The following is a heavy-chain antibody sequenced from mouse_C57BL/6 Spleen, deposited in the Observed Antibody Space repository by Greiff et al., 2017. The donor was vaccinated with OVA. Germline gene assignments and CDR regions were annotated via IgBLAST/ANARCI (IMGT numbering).Heavy chain of an antibody. D-gene: IGHD2-4*01. CDR2: IRNKANNHAT. V-gene: IGHV6-6*01. CDR1: GFTFSDAW. CDR3: TRPGDYDVYYAMDY. J-gene: IGHJ4*01. Sequence: EVMLVESGGGLVQPGGSMKLSCAASGFTFSDAWMDWVRQSPEKGLEWVAEIRNKANNHATYYAESVKGRFTISRDDSKSSVYLQMNSLRAEDTGIYYCTRPGDYDVYYAMDYWGQGTSVTVSS.